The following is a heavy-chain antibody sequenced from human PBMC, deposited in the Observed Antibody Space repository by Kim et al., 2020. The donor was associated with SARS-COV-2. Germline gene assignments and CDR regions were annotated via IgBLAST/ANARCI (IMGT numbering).Heavy chain of an antibody. Sequence: GGSLRLSCAASGFTFSSYSMNWVRQAPGKGLEWVSSISSSSSYIYYADSVKGRFTISRDNAKNSLYLQMNSLRAEDTAVYYCARDAPPSSSWYEGVYWGQGTLVTVSS. J-gene: IGHJ4*02. CDR2: ISSSSSYI. D-gene: IGHD6-13*01. CDR3: ARDAPPSSSWYEGVY. CDR1: GFTFSSYS. V-gene: IGHV3-21*01.